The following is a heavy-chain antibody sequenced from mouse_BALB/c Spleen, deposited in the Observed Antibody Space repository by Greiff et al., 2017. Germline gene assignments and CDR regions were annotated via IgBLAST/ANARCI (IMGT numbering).Heavy chain of an antibody. CDR1: GYTFTDYW. CDR3: AREGITTVDY. D-gene: IGHD1-1*01. V-gene: IGHV1-69*01. CDR2: IDTSDSYT. Sequence: QVQLQQPGAELVMPGASVKMSCKASGYTFTDYWMHWVKQRPGQGLEWIGAIDTSDSYTSYNQKFKGKATLTVDESSSTAYMQLSSLTSEDSAVYDCAREGITTVDYWGQGTTLTVSA. J-gene: IGHJ2*01.